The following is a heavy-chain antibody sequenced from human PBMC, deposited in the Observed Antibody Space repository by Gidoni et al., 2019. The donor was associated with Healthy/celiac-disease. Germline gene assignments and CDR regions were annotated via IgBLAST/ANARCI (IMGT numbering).Heavy chain of an antibody. V-gene: IGHV3-9*01. Sequence: EVQLVESGGGLVQPGRSLRLSCAASGFTFDDYAMNWVRQAPGKGLEWVSGISCNSGSIGYADSVKGRFTISRDNAKNSLYLQMNSLRAEDTALYYCAKDVGPQSYYGMDVWGQGTTVTVSS. J-gene: IGHJ6*02. CDR3: AKDVGPQSYYGMDV. CDR1: GFTFDDYA. CDR2: ISCNSGSI. D-gene: IGHD1-26*01.